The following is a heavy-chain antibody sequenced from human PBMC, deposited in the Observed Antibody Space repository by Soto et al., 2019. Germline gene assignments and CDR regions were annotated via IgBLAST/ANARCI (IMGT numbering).Heavy chain of an antibody. J-gene: IGHJ4*02. V-gene: IGHV5-51*01. CDR1: GNSFTSYG. Sequence: PVESLSSSCKVSGNSFTSYGIVCVLQMPGKGLEWMGIIYPGDSDTRYSPSFQGQVTISADKSISTAYLQWSRLKASDTAMYYCARQPPMPNYDTLPGPCDYWGQGTMVTVSS. CDR3: ARQPPMPNYDTLPGPCDY. CDR2: IYPGDSDT. D-gene: IGHD3-9*01.